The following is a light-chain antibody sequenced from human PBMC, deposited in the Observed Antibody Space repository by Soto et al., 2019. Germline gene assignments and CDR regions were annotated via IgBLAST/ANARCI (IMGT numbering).Light chain of an antibody. J-gene: IGKJ1*01. CDR2: LTS. V-gene: IGKV3-11*01. CDR1: QGLYTR. CDR3: HLRQSSPRK. Sequence: EIWLTHPPATLPPVPDDRVTLSGRASQGLYTRLAGNLHKLGQAPRLLIYLTSNRAAGVPARISAWGSETDFTLTISDVEPEDFAVYYCHLRQSSPRKFGQGTKVDIK.